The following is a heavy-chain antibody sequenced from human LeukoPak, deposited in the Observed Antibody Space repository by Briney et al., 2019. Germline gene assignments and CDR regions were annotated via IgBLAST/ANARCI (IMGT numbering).Heavy chain of an antibody. V-gene: IGHV4-59*01. CDR1: GGSLSSYY. CDR3: ARRTLGSSWFYDY. Sequence: PSETLSLTCTVSGGSLSSYYWSWIRQPPGKGLEWIGYVYYSGDTTYNPSLKSRVTISVDTSKSELSLKLNSVTAADTAVYYCARRTLGSSWFYDYWGQGTLVTVSS. CDR2: VYYSGDT. D-gene: IGHD6-13*01. J-gene: IGHJ4*02.